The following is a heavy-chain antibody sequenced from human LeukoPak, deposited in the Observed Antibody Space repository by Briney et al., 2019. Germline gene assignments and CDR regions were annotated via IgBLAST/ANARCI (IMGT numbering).Heavy chain of an antibody. D-gene: IGHD1-26*01. J-gene: IGHJ4*02. CDR3: AAAEWENFYLDS. V-gene: IGHV4-31*03. CDR2: TSYGGGA. Sequence: PSETLSLSCTVSGASVSRGGYYWSWIRQHPGEGLVWIGFTSYGGGAYYNPSLMSGITMSVDPSQKHFSPKMRDVTAADTADYFCAAAEWENFYLDSWGQGALVAVTS. CDR1: GASVSRGGYY.